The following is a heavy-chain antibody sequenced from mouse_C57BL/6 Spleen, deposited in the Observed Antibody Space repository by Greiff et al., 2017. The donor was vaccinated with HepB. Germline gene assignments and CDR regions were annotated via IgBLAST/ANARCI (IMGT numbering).Heavy chain of an antibody. V-gene: IGHV1-52*01. CDR2: IDPSDSET. CDR3: AREYDGYYGY. CDR1: GYTFTSYW. D-gene: IGHD2-3*01. Sequence: QVQLQQPGAELVRPGSSVKLSCKASGYTFTSYWMHWVKQRPIQGLEWIGNIDPSDSETHYNQKFKDKATLTVDKSSSTDYMQLSSLTSEDSAVYYCAREYDGYYGYWGQGTTLTVSS. J-gene: IGHJ2*01.